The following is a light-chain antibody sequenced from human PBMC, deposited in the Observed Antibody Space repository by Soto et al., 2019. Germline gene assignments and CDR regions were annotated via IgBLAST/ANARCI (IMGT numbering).Light chain of an antibody. CDR2: KAA. CDR3: QHYNSFSRT. J-gene: IGKJ1*01. Sequence: DIQMTQSPSTLSASVGDRVAITCRASDNIVHWVAWYQQKPGKAPKLLIYKAANLADEVPSRFSGSGSGTDFTLTITRLQPDDFPTYYCQHYNSFSRTFGQGTKADIK. CDR1: DNIVHW. V-gene: IGKV1-5*03.